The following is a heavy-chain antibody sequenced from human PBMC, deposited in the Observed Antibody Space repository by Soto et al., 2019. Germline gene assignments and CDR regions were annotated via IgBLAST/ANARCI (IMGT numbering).Heavy chain of an antibody. CDR3: ANLPLYGSGFDC. CDR2: ISWNGAAT. D-gene: IGHD3-10*01. CDR1: GFTFDDYA. V-gene: IGHV3-9*01. J-gene: IGHJ4*02. Sequence: EVQLVESGGGLVQHGGSLRLSCAASGFTFDDYAIHWVRQAPGKGLEWVSGISWNGAATGYVDSVKGRFSISRDNTKNTLYLQMDSLRSEDTAVYYCANLPLYGSGFDCWGQGTLVTVSS.